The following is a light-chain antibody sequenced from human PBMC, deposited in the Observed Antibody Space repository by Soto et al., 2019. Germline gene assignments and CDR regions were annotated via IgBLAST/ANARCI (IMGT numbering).Light chain of an antibody. V-gene: IGKV1-39*01. CDR2: AAS. J-gene: IGKJ2*01. Sequence: DIHMTQTPSSLSASVADRVTITFRASQGISRYLAWYQQKPGKAPKLLIYAASSLQSGVPSRFSGLGSGTDFTLTITSLQPEDSATYFCQQSYTTVYTFGLGTKVDI. CDR1: QGISRY. CDR3: QQSYTTVYT.